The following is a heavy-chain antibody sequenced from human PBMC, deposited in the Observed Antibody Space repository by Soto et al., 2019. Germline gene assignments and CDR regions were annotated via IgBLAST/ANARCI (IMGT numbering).Heavy chain of an antibody. CDR3: TTGHSAGLY. CDR1: GFSFTNAW. J-gene: IGHJ4*02. CDR2: IKSKVDGGTT. V-gene: IGHV3-15*01. D-gene: IGHD6-13*01. Sequence: GGSLRLSCAASGFSFTNAWMSWVRQAPGKGLEWVGRIKSKVDGGTTDYAAPVRGRFTISRDDSKDILYLQMNSLKAEDSALYYCTTGHSAGLYWGRGTLVTVSS.